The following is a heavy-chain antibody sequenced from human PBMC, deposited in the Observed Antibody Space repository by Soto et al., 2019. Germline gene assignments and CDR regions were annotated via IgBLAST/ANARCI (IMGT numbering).Heavy chain of an antibody. J-gene: IGHJ5*02. CDR1: GFTFTSYS. V-gene: IGHV3-21*01. CDR2: ISSSSSYI. D-gene: IGHD3-10*01. CDR3: ARSGSGSYYPHNWLDP. Sequence: GGSLRLSCAASGFTFTSYSMNWVRQAPGKGLEWVSSISSSSSYIFYADSVKGRFTISRDNAKNSLYLQMNSLRAEDTAVFYCARSGSGSYYPHNWLDPWGPGTLVTVSS.